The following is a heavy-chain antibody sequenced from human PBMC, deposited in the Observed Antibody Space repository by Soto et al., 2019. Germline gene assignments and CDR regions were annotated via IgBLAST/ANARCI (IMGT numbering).Heavy chain of an antibody. CDR2: ISAYNGNT. V-gene: IGHV1-18*01. J-gene: IGHJ4*02. CDR3: ARDPLVVVAAYFDY. Sequence: ASVKVSCKASGYTFTSYDINWVRQAPGQGLEWMGWISAYNGNTNYAEKLQGRVTMTTDTSTSTAYMELRSLRSDDTAVYYCARDPLVVVAAYFDYWGQGTPVTVSS. D-gene: IGHD2-15*01. CDR1: GYTFTSYD.